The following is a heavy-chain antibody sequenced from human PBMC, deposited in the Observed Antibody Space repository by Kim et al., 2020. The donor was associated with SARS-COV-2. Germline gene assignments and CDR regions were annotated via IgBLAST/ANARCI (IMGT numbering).Heavy chain of an antibody. CDR3: ARNTMVRGVSSWFDP. J-gene: IGHJ5*02. V-gene: IGHV4-34*01. D-gene: IGHD3-10*01. Sequence: PSLKSRVTISVDTSRNQFSLKLSSVTAADTAVYFCARNTMVRGVSSWFDPWGQGTLVTVSS.